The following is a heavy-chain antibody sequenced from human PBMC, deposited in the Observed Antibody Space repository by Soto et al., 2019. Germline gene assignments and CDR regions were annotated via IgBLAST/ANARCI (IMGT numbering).Heavy chain of an antibody. CDR3: AKETSGSRKSEYYFDY. J-gene: IGHJ4*02. V-gene: IGHV3-30*18. Sequence: GGSLRLSCAASGFTFSSYGMHWVRQAPGKGLEWAAVISYDGSNKYYADSVKGRFTISRDNSKNTLYLQMNGLRAEDTAVYYCAKETSGSRKSEYYFDYWGQGTLVTVSS. CDR1: GFTFSSYG. D-gene: IGHD1-26*01. CDR2: ISYDGSNK.